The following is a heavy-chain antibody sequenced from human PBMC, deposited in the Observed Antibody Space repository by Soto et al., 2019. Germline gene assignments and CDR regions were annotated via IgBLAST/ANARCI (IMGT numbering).Heavy chain of an antibody. CDR2: ISSSSSTI. Sequence: EVQLVESGGGLVQPGGSLRLSCAASGFTFSSYSMNWVRQAPGKGLEWVSYISSSSSTIYYADSVKGRFTISRDNAKNSLYRQMNSLRDEDTAVYSCARDAGYSYGPFDYWGQGTLVTVSS. CDR3: ARDAGYSYGPFDY. V-gene: IGHV3-48*02. D-gene: IGHD5-18*01. J-gene: IGHJ4*02. CDR1: GFTFSSYS.